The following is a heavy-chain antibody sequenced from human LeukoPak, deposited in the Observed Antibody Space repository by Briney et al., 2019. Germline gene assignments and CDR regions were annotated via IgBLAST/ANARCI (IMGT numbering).Heavy chain of an antibody. Sequence: GGSLRLSCAASGFTFSSYGMHWVRQAPGKGLEWVAVISYDGSNKYYADSVKGRFTISRDNAKNSLYLQMNSLRAEDTALYYCARLGTYYYDSSGYCFDYWGQGTLVTVSS. CDR1: GFTFSSYG. CDR2: ISYDGSNK. CDR3: ARLGTYYYDSSGYCFDY. D-gene: IGHD3-22*01. V-gene: IGHV3-30*03. J-gene: IGHJ4*02.